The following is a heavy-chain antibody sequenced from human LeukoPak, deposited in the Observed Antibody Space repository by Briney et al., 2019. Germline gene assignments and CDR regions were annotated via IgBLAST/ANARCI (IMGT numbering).Heavy chain of an antibody. CDR1: GFTFSSYS. Sequence: HPGGSLRLSCAASGFTFSSYSMNWVRQAPGKGLEWVSYISSSSSTIYYADSVKGRFTISRDNAKNSLYLQMNSLRAEDTAVYYCAREERWQLVGGFDYWGQGTLVTVSS. J-gene: IGHJ4*02. D-gene: IGHD6-13*01. CDR3: AREERWQLVGGFDY. CDR2: ISSSSSTI. V-gene: IGHV3-48*01.